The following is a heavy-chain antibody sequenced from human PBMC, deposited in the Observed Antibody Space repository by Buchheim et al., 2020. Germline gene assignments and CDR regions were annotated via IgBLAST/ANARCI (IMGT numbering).Heavy chain of an antibody. D-gene: IGHD2-2*02. J-gene: IGHJ4*02. Sequence: QVQLVESGGGVVQPGRSLRLSCAASGFTFSSYAMHWVRQAPGKGLEWVAVISYDGSNKYYADSVKGRFTISRDKSKNTLNLQMNSLRAEDTAVYYCASFDREWPYIPDFDYWGQGTL. CDR2: ISYDGSNK. CDR3: ASFDREWPYIPDFDY. V-gene: IGHV3-30*04. CDR1: GFTFSSYA.